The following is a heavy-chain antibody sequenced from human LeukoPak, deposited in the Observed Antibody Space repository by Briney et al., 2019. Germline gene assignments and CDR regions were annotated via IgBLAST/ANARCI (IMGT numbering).Heavy chain of an antibody. CDR3: AKDRAYCSSTSCPGGDAFDI. J-gene: IGHJ3*02. V-gene: IGHV3-23*01. CDR1: GFTVSSNY. CDR2: ISGSGGST. Sequence: PGGSLRLSCAASGFTVSSNYMSWVRQAPGKGLEWVSAISGSGGSTYYADSVKGRFTISRDNSKNTLYLQMNSLRAEDTAVYYCAKDRAYCSSTSCPGGDAFDIWGQGTMVTVSS. D-gene: IGHD2-2*01.